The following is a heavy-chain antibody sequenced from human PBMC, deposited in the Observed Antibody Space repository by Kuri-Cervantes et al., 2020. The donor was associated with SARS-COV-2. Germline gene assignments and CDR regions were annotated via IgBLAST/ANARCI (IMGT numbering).Heavy chain of an antibody. V-gene: IGHV3-74*01. J-gene: IGHJ5*02. CDR3: ASLSNLEWLPP. CDR2: INSDGSST. Sequence: GESLKISCAASGFTFSSYWMHWVRQAPGKGLVWVSRINSDGSSTSYADSMKGRFTISRDNAKNTLYLQMNSLRAEDTAVYYCASLSNLEWLPPWGQGTLVTVSS. CDR1: GFTFSSYW. D-gene: IGHD3-3*01.